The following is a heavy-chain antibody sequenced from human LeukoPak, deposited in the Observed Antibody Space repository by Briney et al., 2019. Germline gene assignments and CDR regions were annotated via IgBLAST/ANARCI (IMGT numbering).Heavy chain of an antibody. J-gene: IGHJ4*02. CDR3: ARGKGGSSPFDH. D-gene: IGHD1-26*01. CDR2: IYSGGST. Sequence: AGGSLRLSCVASGFTVSTDYMSWVRQAPGKGLEWVSLIYSGGSTYYADSVKGRFTISRDNSKNTLYLQMNSLRAEDTAVYYCARGKGGSSPFDHWGQGTLVTASS. V-gene: IGHV3-66*01. CDR1: GFTVSTDY.